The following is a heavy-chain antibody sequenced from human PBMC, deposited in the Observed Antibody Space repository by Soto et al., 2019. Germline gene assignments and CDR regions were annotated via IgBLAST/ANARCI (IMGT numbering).Heavy chain of an antibody. V-gene: IGHV3-53*04. CDR3: ASLQDFACALAY. J-gene: IGHJ4*02. CDR2: IYSGGST. D-gene: IGHD3-9*01. Sequence: GGSLRLSCAASGSTVSSNYMSWVRQAPGKGLEWVSVIYSGGSTYYADSEKGRFTTTRHNNKTPLYLQISSLRAEDTAVYYCASLQDFACALAYWGQGTLVTVSS. CDR1: GSTVSSNY.